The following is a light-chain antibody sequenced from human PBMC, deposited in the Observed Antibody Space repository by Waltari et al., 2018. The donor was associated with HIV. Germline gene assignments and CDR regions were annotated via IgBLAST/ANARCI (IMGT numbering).Light chain of an antibody. Sequence: QSALTQPRSVSGSPGQSVTISCTGTSSVVGDYNYVSWYQQHPGKAPKLMIVDVNKRPSGVPDRFSGSKSCSTASLTISWLQAEEEAYYYCCSYADDYTWVFGGGTKLTVL. CDR2: DVN. J-gene: IGLJ3*02. CDR3: CSYADDYTWV. V-gene: IGLV2-11*01. CDR1: SSVVGDYNY.